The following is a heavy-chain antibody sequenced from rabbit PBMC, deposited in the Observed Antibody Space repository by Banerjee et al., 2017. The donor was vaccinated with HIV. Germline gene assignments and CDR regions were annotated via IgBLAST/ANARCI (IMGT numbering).Heavy chain of an antibody. D-gene: IGHD6-1*01. CDR1: GFDFSSYYY. CDR3: ARDGGGNGNDATYFNL. CDR2: IVTSITST. V-gene: IGHV1S43*01. J-gene: IGHJ4*01. Sequence: QQQLEESGGGLVKPGGTLTLTCKASGFDFSSYYYMCWVRQAPGKGLELIACIVTSITSTWYASWVNGRFTISKPSSTTVTLQMTSLAAADTATYFCARDGGGNGNDATYFNLWGPGTLVTVS.